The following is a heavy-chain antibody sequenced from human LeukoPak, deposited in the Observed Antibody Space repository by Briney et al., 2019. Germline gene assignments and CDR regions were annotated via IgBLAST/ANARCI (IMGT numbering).Heavy chain of an antibody. J-gene: IGHJ4*02. Sequence: ASVKVSCKASGYTFTGYYMHWVRQAPGQGLEWMGWINPNSGGTNYAQEFQGRVTMTRDTSISTAYMELSRLRSDDTAVYYCARDQQQVEVYYFDYWGQGTLVTVSS. CDR3: ARDQQQVEVYYFDY. V-gene: IGHV1-2*02. CDR1: GYTFTGYY. D-gene: IGHD6-13*01. CDR2: INPNSGGT.